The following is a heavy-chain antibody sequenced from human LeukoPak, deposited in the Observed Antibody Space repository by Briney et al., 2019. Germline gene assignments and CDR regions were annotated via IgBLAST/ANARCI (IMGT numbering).Heavy chain of an antibody. V-gene: IGHV3-30*02. Sequence: PGGSLRLSCAASGFTFSNYAIHWVRQAPGKGLGWVASIRFNGNFYADYVKGRFTISRDNSKSTVSLQMDTLRTEDTALYYCARENWDFDFWGQGTLVTVSS. CDR1: GFTFSNYA. CDR3: ARENWDFDF. CDR2: IRFNGN. D-gene: IGHD7-27*01. J-gene: IGHJ4*02.